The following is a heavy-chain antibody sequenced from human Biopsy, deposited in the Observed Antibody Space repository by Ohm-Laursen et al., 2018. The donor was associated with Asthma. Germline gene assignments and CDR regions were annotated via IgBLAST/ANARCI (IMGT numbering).Heavy chain of an antibody. V-gene: IGHV3-30-3*01. J-gene: IGHJ4*02. CDR1: GFTFGDYW. CDR3: ARDVMEWYLPAFDF. CDR2: GGSYYDGGLK. D-gene: IGHD3-3*01. Sequence: SLRLSCTASGFTFGDYWMSWVRQVPGQGLEWVAVGGSYYDGGLKYYADSVNGRFTVSRDDSKNTLYLQMNSLRPDDTAVYYCARDVMEWYLPAFDFWGQGTLVTVSS.